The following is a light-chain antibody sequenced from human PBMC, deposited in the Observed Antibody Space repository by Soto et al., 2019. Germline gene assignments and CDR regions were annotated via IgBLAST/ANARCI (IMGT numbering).Light chain of an antibody. J-gene: IGKJ2*03. CDR3: QQSHITQYS. V-gene: IGKV1-39*01. Sequence: IQMTQSPSSLSASVGDRVTITCRASQNINRDLHWYQQRPGEAPNLLISRASNLQSGVPSRFSGSGFGTDFTLTISSLQREDCATYYCQQSHITQYSFGQGTTVEIK. CDR2: RAS. CDR1: QNINRD.